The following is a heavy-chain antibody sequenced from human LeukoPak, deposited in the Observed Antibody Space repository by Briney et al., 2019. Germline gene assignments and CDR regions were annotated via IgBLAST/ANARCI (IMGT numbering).Heavy chain of an antibody. CDR3: AREYCSAGGCYPDY. CDR2: IYSGGST. CDR1: GFTVSSNY. D-gene: IGHD2-15*01. J-gene: IGHJ4*02. V-gene: IGHV3-53*01. Sequence: GGSLRFSCAASGFTVSSNYMSWVRQAPGKGLEWVSLIYSGGSTHYADSVKGRFTISRDNSKNTLYLQMNSLRAEDTAVYYCAREYCSAGGCYPDYWGQGTLVTVSS.